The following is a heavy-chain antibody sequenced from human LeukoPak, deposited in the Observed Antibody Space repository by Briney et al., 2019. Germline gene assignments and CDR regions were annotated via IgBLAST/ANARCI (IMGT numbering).Heavy chain of an antibody. CDR2: INHSGTT. V-gene: IGHV4-34*01. Sequence: SEALSVTCAVYGGSFSGYFWSWIGQPPGKGLEGIGEINHSGTTNYNPSLKSRVTISVDTSKNQFSLKLSSVTAADTAVYYCARGSRRHSSGCSLGYWGQGTLVTVSS. J-gene: IGHJ4*02. D-gene: IGHD6-19*01. CDR1: GGSFSGYF. CDR3: ARGSRRHSSGCSLGY.